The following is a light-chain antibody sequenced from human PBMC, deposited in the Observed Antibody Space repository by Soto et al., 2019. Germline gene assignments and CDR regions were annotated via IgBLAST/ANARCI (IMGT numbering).Light chain of an antibody. V-gene: IGKV2-30*01. CDR3: MQGTLWPWT. CDR2: KVS. Sequence: DVVMTQSPLSLPVTLGQPASISCRSTQGLVYSDGNTYLNWFHQRPGQSPRRLIYKVSNRDSGVXDXXSCSGSVTDFTLTISRVEAEDVGVYYCMQGTLWPWTFGQGTKVEIK. CDR1: QGLVYSDGNTY. J-gene: IGKJ1*01.